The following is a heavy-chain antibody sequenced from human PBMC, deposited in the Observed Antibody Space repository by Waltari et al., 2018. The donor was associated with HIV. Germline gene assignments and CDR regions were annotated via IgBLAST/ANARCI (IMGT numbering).Heavy chain of an antibody. J-gene: IGHJ4*02. CDR2: IYYSGST. Sequence: QLQLQESGPGLVKPSETLSLTCTVSGGSISSSSYYWGWIRQPPGKGLEWIGSIYYSGSTYYNPSLKSRVTISVDTSKNQFSLKLSSVTAADTAVYYCAKKHDSSYFDYWGQGTLVTVSS. D-gene: IGHD3-22*01. V-gene: IGHV4-39*01. CDR1: GGSISSSSYY. CDR3: AKKHDSSYFDY.